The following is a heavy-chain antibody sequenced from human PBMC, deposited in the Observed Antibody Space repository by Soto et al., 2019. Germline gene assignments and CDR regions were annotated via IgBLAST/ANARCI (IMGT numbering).Heavy chain of an antibody. D-gene: IGHD3-22*01. CDR2: ISHTGNT. J-gene: IGHJ4*02. Sequence: NPSETLSLTCTVSGGSMKSYFWSWIRQPPGKGLEWIGFISHTGNTNYNPSLKSRLTISIDTSKNQFSLKLSSVTAADTAVYSCARVSSNGYHFDSWGQGTLVTVSS. CDR3: ARVSSNGYHFDS. CDR1: GGSMKSYF. V-gene: IGHV4-59*01.